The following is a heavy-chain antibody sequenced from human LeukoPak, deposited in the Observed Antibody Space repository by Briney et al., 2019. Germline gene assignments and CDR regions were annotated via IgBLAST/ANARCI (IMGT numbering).Heavy chain of an antibody. Sequence: SETLSLTCTVSGGSISSDYWSWIRQPPGKGLEWIGYIYYSGSTNYNPSLKSRVTISVDTPKNQFSLKLSSVTAADTAVYYCARMYYDILAGYSFDYWGQGTLVTVS. D-gene: IGHD3-9*01. CDR3: ARMYYDILAGYSFDY. CDR2: IYYSGST. V-gene: IGHV4-59*01. CDR1: GGSISSDY. J-gene: IGHJ4*02.